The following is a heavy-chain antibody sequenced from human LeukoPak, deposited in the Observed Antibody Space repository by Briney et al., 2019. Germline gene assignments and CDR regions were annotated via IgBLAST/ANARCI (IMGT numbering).Heavy chain of an antibody. CDR1: GGSISSHY. J-gene: IGHJ6*03. CDR2: IYYSGST. CDR3: ARAGGLRIAAAGRLYYYYYMDV. D-gene: IGHD6-13*01. Sequence: SETLSLTCTVSGGSISSHYWSWIRQPPGKGLEWIGYIYYSGSTNYNPSLKSRVTISVDTSKNQFSLKLSSVTAADTAVYYCARAGGLRIAAAGRLYYYYYMDVWGKGTTATVSS. V-gene: IGHV4-59*11.